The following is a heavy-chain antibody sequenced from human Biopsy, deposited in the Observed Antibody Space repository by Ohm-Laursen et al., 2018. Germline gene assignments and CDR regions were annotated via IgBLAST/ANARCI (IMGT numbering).Heavy chain of an antibody. CDR1: GGSLNNHY. J-gene: IGHJ4*02. CDR3: ARHDRSGYWGLDY. D-gene: IGHD3-22*01. Sequence: SETLSLTCSVSGGSLNNHYWSWIRQSPGKGLEWLAYFYSSGRTNYNPSLKSRIIVSVDTSKNQPSLKVTSVTATDTAMYYCARHDRSGYWGLDYWGQGALVTVSA. V-gene: IGHV4-4*08. CDR2: FYSSGRT.